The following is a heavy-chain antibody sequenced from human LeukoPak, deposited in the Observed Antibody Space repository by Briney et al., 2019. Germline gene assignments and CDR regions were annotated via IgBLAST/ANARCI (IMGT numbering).Heavy chain of an antibody. V-gene: IGHV3-66*01. D-gene: IGHD6-19*01. J-gene: IGHJ4*02. CDR1: GFTVSSNY. Sequence: GGSLRLSCAASGFTVSSNYMSWVRQAPGKGLEWVSVIYSGGSTYYADSVKGRFTISRDNSKNTLYLQMNSLRAEDTAVYYCARTYGSGWYDPLTYWGQGTLVTVSS. CDR3: ARTYGSGWYDPLTY. CDR2: IYSGGST.